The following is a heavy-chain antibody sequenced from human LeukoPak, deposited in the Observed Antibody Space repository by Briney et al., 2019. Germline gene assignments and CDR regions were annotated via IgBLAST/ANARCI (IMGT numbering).Heavy chain of an antibody. CDR1: GFPFSSYG. V-gene: IGHV3-33*01. CDR2: IWYDGGNK. D-gene: IGHD6-13*01. CDR3: ARVQFSSTWFIDY. Sequence: PGGSLRLSCAASGFPFSSYGMHWVRQAPGKGLEWVAIIWYDGGNKYYADSVKGRFTISRDNAKNTLFLQMNSLRAEDTAVYYCARVQFSSTWFIDYWGQGALVTVSS. J-gene: IGHJ4*02.